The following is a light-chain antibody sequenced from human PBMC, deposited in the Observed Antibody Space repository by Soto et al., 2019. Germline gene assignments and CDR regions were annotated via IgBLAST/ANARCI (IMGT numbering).Light chain of an antibody. CDR1: SGSIASNY. Sequence: NFMLTQPHSVSESPGKTVTISCTRSSGSIASNYVQWYQQRPGSAPTTVIYENNQRPSGVPDRFSGSIDSSSNSASLTISGLKTEDEAAYCCQSYDSSNLWVFGGGTKLTVL. CDR2: ENN. V-gene: IGLV6-57*04. J-gene: IGLJ3*02. CDR3: QSYDSSNLWV.